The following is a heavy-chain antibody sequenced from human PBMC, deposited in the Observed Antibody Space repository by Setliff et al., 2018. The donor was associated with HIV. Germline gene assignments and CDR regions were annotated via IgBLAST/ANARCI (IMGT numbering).Heavy chain of an antibody. J-gene: IGHJ6*02. D-gene: IGHD3-3*01. CDR1: GESFSGYY. Sequence: PSETLSLTCAVYGESFSGYYWNWIRQPPGKGLEWIGEINHSGSTKYNPSLKSRVTISVDTSKNQFSLKLSSVIAADTAVYYCARIFGDQGYYYGMDVWGQGTTVTVSS. V-gene: IGHV4-34*01. CDR2: INHSGST. CDR3: ARIFGDQGYYYGMDV.